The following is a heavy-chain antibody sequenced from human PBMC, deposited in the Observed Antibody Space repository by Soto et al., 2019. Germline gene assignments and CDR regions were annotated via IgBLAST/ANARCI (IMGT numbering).Heavy chain of an antibody. CDR1: GFSLSSYA. V-gene: IGHV3-30*18. CDR3: AKAGGVFGLVIFAYLDF. J-gene: IGHJ4*02. D-gene: IGHD2-21*01. Sequence: QVQLVESGGGVVQPGTSLRVSCEVSGFSLSSYAIHWVRQAPGKGLEGVAVTSNDGKKVSYADSVKGRFTVSRDNSKNTVALQMNRLRSEDTAVYFCAKAGGVFGLVIFAYLDFWGQGSLVTVSA. CDR2: TSNDGKKV.